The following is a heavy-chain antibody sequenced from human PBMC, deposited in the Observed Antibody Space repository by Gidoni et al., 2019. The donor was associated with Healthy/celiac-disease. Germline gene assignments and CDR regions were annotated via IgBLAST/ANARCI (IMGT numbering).Heavy chain of an antibody. D-gene: IGHD6-6*01. J-gene: IGHJ5*02. V-gene: IGHV4-39*01. CDR2: IYYSGST. CDR1: GGSISSSSYY. Sequence: PQLQESGPGLVKPSETPSPTRTVSGGSISSSSYYWGWIRQPPGKGLEWIGSIYYSGSTYYNPSLKSRVTISVDTSKNQFSLKLSSVTAADTAVYYCASSSSRWFDPWGQGTLVTVSS. CDR3: ASSSSRWFDP.